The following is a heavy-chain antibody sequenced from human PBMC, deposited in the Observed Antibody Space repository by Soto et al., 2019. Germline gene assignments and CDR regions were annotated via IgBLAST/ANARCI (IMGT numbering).Heavy chain of an antibody. V-gene: IGHV1-69*04. CDR1: GGTFSSYT. D-gene: IGHD2-2*01. CDR3: TTDPPPGLVPAAIDPRRISYYYGMDV. CDR2: IIPILGIA. J-gene: IGHJ6*02. Sequence: SVKVSCKASGGTFSSYTISWVRQAPGQGLEWMGRIIPILGIANYAQKFQGRVTITADKSTSTAYMELSSLRSEDTAVYYCTTDPPPGLVPAAIDPRRISYYYGMDVWGQGTTVTVSS.